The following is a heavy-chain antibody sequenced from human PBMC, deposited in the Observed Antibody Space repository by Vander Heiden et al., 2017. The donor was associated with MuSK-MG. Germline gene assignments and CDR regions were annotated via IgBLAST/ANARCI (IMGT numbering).Heavy chain of an antibody. D-gene: IGHD3-3*01. V-gene: IGHV3-30*04. Sequence: QVQLVESGGGVVQPGRSLRLSCAASGFTFSSSAMHWVRQAPGKGLEWVAVISYDGRNKYYADSVKGRFTISRDNSKNTLYLQMNSLRAEDTAVYYCARDPIYDFWSGYFDYWGQGTLVTVSS. CDR1: GFTFSSSA. CDR3: ARDPIYDFWSGYFDY. J-gene: IGHJ4*02. CDR2: ISYDGRNK.